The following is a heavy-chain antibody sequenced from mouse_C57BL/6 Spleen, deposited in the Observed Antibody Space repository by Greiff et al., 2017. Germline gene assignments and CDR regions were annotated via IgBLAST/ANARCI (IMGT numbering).Heavy chain of an antibody. J-gene: IGHJ4*01. D-gene: IGHD1-1*01. CDR1: GFTFSSYA. Sequence: EVMLVESGEGLVKPGGSLKLSCAASGFTFSSYAMSWVRQTPEKRLEWVAYISSGGDYIYYADTVKGRFTISRDNARNTMYLQMSSLKSEDTAMYYCTRGYYYGSSYPSIAMDYWGQGTSVTVSS. V-gene: IGHV5-9-1*02. CDR2: ISSGGDYI. CDR3: TRGYYYGSSYPSIAMDY.